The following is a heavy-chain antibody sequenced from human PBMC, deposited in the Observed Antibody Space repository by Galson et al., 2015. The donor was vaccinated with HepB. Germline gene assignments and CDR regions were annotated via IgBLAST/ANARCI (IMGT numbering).Heavy chain of an antibody. D-gene: IGHD6-19*01. CDR1: GGFFSGYT. CDR2: IIPILDIA. CDR3: AREGAGDTRYFDL. V-gene: IGHV1-69*10. J-gene: IGHJ2*01. Sequence: SVKVSCKASGGFFSGYTFSWVRQAPGQGLEWMGGIIPILDIANYAQNFQGRVTITADKSTTTAYMELSSLRSEDTAVYYCAREGAGDTRYFDLWGRGTLVTVSS.